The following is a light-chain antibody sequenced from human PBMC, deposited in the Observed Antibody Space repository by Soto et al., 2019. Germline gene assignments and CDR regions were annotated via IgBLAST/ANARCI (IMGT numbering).Light chain of an antibody. J-gene: IGKJ3*01. Sequence: DIQMTQSPSSVSASVGDRVTITCRASQGISSWLAWYQQKPGKAPKLLIYAASSLQGGVPSRFGGSGSGTDFTLTTSSLQPEDVAPYYYQHANSFPITFGPGTKVDIK. CDR1: QGISSW. CDR3: QHANSFPIT. V-gene: IGKV1-12*01. CDR2: AAS.